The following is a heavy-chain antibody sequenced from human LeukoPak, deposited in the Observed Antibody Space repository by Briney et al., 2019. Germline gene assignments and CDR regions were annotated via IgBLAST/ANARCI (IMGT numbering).Heavy chain of an antibody. CDR3: ARDVGGSYYNWFDP. CDR1: GGTFSSYA. J-gene: IGHJ5*02. V-gene: IGHV1-69*05. Sequence: ASVKVSCKASGGTFSSYAISWVRQAPGQGLEWMGGIIPIFGTANYAQKFQGRVTITTDESTSTAYMELSSLRSEDTAVYYCARDVGGSYYNWFDPWGQGTLVTVSS. D-gene: IGHD1-26*01. CDR2: IIPIFGTA.